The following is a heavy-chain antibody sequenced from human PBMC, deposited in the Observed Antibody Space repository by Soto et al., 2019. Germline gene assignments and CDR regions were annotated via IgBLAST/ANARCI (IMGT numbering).Heavy chain of an antibody. J-gene: IGHJ6*02. CDR3: ARDSGSGWNYYYYGMDV. CDR2: IYSGGST. CDR1: GFTVSSNY. V-gene: IGHV3-53*01. Sequence: GGSLRLSCAASGFTVSSNYMSWVRQAPGKGLEWVSVIYSGGSTYYADSVKGRFTISRDNSKNTLYLQMNSLRAEDTAVYYCARDSGSGWNYYYYGMDVWGQGPTVTVYS. D-gene: IGHD6-19*01.